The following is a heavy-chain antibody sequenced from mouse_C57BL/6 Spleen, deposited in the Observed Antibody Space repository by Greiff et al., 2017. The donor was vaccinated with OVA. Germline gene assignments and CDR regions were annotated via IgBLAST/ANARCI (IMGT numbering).Heavy chain of an antibody. D-gene: IGHD2-4*01. V-gene: IGHV2-2*01. Sequence: VQRVESGPGLVQPSQSLSITCTVSGFSLTSYGVHWVRQSPGKGLEWLGVIWSGGSTDYNAAFISRLSISKDNSKSQVFFKMNSLQADDTAIYYCARIGDYDGGGAMDYWGQGTSVTVSS. CDR2: IWSGGST. J-gene: IGHJ4*01. CDR3: ARIGDYDGGGAMDY. CDR1: GFSLTSYG.